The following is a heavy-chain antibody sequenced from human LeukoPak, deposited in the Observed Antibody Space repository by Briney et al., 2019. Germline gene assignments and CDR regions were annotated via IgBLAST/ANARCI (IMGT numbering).Heavy chain of an antibody. CDR2: IYPGDSDT. CDR1: GYTFSNFW. D-gene: IGHD4-17*01. V-gene: IGHV5-51*01. J-gene: IGHJ5*02. Sequence: GESLKISCKGSGYTFSNFWIGWVRQMPGKRLEWMAIIYPGDSDTRYSPSFQGQVTISADKSINTAYLQWNSLKASDTAIYYCARRVYVDYKDWFDPWGQGTLVTVSP. CDR3: ARRVYVDYKDWFDP.